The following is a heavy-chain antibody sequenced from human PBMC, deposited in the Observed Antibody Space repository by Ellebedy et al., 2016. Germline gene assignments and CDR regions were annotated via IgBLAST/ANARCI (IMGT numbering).Heavy chain of an antibody. V-gene: IGHV4-39*07. J-gene: IGHJ4*02. CDR3: VRAPDY. CDR2: LYDTGTT. CDR1: GGSIGRDGSKY. Sequence: SETLSLTCTVSGGSIGRDGSKYSGWIRQSPGRGLEWIGSLYDTGTTYYNPSLKSRLTISVDRSKNQFSLRMTSVTAADTAAYYCVRAPDYWGQGTLVTVSS.